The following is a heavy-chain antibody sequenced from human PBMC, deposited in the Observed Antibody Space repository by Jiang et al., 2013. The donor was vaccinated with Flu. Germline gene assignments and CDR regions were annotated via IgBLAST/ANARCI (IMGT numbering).Heavy chain of an antibody. Sequence: GGGVVQPGRSLRLSCAASGFTFSSYAMHWVRQAPGKGLEWVAVISYDGSNKYYADSVKGRFTISRDNSKNTLYLQMNSLRAEDTAVYYCARVPMLGYWGMDVWGRGTTVTVSS. J-gene: IGHJ6*02. CDR2: ISYDGSNK. D-gene: IGHD2-15*01. CDR3: ARVPMLGYWGMDV. V-gene: IGHV3-30-3*01. CDR1: GFTFSSYA.